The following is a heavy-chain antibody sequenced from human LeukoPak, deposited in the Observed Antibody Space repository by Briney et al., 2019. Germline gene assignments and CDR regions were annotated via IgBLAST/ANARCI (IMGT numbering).Heavy chain of an antibody. CDR3: ARVLRVLGATHYYYGMDV. V-gene: IGHV1-69*04. J-gene: IGHJ6*02. D-gene: IGHD1-26*01. CDR1: GYTFTGYY. CDR2: IIPILGIA. Sequence: ASVKVSCKASGYTFTGYYMHWVRQAPGQGLEWMGRIIPILGIANYAQKFQGRVTITADKSTSTAYMELSSLRSEDTAVYYCARVLRVLGATHYYYGMDVWGQGTTVTVSS.